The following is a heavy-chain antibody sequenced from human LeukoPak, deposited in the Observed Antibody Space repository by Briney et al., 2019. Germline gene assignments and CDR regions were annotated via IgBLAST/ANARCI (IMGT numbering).Heavy chain of an antibody. D-gene: IGHD6-13*01. J-gene: IGHJ4*02. Sequence: SETLSRTCAVYGGSFSGYYWSWIRQPPGKGLEWIGEINHSGSTNYNPSLKSRVTISVDTSKNQFSLKLSSVTAADTAVYYCARGIAAALSWYFDYWGQGTLVTVSS. CDR3: ARGIAAALSWYFDY. CDR1: GGSFSGYY. CDR2: INHSGST. V-gene: IGHV4-34*01.